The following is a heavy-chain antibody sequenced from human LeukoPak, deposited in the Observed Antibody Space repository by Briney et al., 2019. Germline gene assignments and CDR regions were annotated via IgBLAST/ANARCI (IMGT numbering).Heavy chain of an antibody. V-gene: IGHV4-30-4*01. Sequence: SQTLSLTCTVSGGSLSSGDYYWSWIRQPPGTGLEWVGYIHHSGSTYYNPSLKNRVTISLDTSKNQFSLKLTSVTAADTAVYYCARALTMVRGIIISPPFDYWGQGTLVTVSS. J-gene: IGHJ4*02. CDR3: ARALTMVRGIIISPPFDY. D-gene: IGHD3-10*01. CDR2: IHHSGST. CDR1: GGSLSSGDYY.